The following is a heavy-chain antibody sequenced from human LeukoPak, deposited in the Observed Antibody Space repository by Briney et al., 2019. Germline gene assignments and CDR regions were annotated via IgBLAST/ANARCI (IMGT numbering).Heavy chain of an antibody. D-gene: IGHD1-14*01. Sequence: ASVKVSCKASGYTFTSYDINWVRQSTGQGLEWMGWMNPNSGNTGYAQKFQGRVTITRNTSISTAYMELSSLRSEDTAVYYCAKDVYGTGGPYYMDVWGKGTTVTVSS. CDR1: GYTFTSYD. J-gene: IGHJ6*03. V-gene: IGHV1-8*03. CDR2: MNPNSGNT. CDR3: AKDVYGTGGPYYMDV.